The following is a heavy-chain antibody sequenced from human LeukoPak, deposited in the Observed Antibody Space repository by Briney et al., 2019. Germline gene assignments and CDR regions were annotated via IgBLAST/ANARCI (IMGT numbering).Heavy chain of an antibody. J-gene: IGHJ6*02. Sequence: GGSLRLSCAASGFTFSSYAMHWVRQAPGKGLEWVAVISYDGSNKYYADSVKGRFTISRDNSKNTLYLQMNSLRAEDTAVYYCARVLRYYYYYGMDVWGQGTTVTVSS. V-gene: IGHV3-30-3*01. CDR2: ISYDGSNK. CDR3: ARVLRYYYYYGMDV. CDR1: GFTFSSYA.